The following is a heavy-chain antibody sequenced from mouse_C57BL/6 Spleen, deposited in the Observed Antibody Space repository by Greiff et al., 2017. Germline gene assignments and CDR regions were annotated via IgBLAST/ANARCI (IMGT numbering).Heavy chain of an antibody. CDR2: IYPGNSDT. CDR1: GYTFTSYW. V-gene: IGHV1-5*01. D-gene: IGHD2-2*01. J-gene: IGHJ4*01. Sequence: EVMLVESGTVLARPGASVKMSCKTSGYTFTSYWMHWVKQRPGQGLEWIGAIYPGNSDTSYNQKFKGKAKLTAVTSASTAYMELSSLTNEDSAVYYCTRGNRWGYDDGYAMDYWGQGTSVTVSS. CDR3: TRGNRWGYDDGYAMDY.